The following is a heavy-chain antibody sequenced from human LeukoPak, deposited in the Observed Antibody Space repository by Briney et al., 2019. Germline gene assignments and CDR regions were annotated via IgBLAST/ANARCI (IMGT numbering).Heavy chain of an antibody. V-gene: IGHV3-21*01. J-gene: IGHJ6*03. CDR3: ARDHSYGRPYYYYYYYMDV. D-gene: IGHD5-18*01. CDR1: GFTFSSYS. Sequence: GGSLRLSCAASGFTFSSYSMNWVRQAPGKGLEWVSSISSSSSYIYYADSVKGRFTISRDNAKNSLYLQMNSLRAEDTAVYYCARDHSYGRPYYYYYYYMDVWGKGTTVTVSS. CDR2: ISSSSSYI.